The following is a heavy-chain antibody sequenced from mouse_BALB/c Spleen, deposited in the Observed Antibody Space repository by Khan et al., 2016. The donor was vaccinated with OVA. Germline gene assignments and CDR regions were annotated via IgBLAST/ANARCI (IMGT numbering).Heavy chain of an antibody. Sequence: QVQLKQSGPGLVQPSQSLSLTCTVSGFSLTNYGVHWVRQSPGKGLEWLGVIWSGGITDYNATFISGLSISTAISTSQVFCKMNRLQANDTAIYYCAKNRNGYFDYWGQGTTLTVSS. J-gene: IGHJ2*01. CDR2: IWSGGIT. V-gene: IGHV2-2*02. CDR1: GFSLTNYG. D-gene: IGHD1-1*02. CDR3: AKNRNGYFDY.